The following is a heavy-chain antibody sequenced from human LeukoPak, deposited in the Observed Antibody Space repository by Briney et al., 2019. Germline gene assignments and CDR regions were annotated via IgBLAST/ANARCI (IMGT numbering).Heavy chain of an antibody. D-gene: IGHD1-26*01. CDR2: MYYSGST. Sequence: SETLSLTCAVSGGSIRSYYWNGVRQPPGKGLEWIGYMYYSGSTNYNPSLKSRVTISGDTSNNQFSLKLNSVTAADTAVYYCGGGGTYSQFDYWGQGTLVTVSS. CDR1: GGSIRSYY. CDR3: GGGGTYSQFDY. V-gene: IGHV4-59*01. J-gene: IGHJ4*02.